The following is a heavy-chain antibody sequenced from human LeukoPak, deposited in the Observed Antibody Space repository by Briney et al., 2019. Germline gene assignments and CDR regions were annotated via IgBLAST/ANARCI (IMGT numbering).Heavy chain of an antibody. CDR1: GYTFTSYD. Sequence: ASVKVSCNASGYTFTSYDINWVRQATGQGLEWMGWMNPNSGGTNYAQKFQGRVTMTRDTSISTAYMELSRLRSDDTAVYYCAAETSMVAYWGQGTLVTVSS. D-gene: IGHD2-8*01. V-gene: IGHV1-2*02. J-gene: IGHJ4*02. CDR2: MNPNSGGT. CDR3: AAETSMVAY.